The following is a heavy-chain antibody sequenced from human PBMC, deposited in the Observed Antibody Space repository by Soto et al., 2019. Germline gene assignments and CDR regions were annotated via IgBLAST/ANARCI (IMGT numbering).Heavy chain of an antibody. CDR2: IYYSGST. D-gene: IGHD6-6*01. Sequence: SETLSLTCTVSGGSISSYYWSWIRQAPGKGLEWIGYIYYSGSTNYNPSLKSRVTISVDTSKNQFSLKLSSVTAADTAVYYCARERWEEYSSSSYFDYWGQGTLVTVSS. J-gene: IGHJ4*02. CDR3: ARERWEEYSSSSYFDY. V-gene: IGHV4-59*01. CDR1: GGSISSYY.